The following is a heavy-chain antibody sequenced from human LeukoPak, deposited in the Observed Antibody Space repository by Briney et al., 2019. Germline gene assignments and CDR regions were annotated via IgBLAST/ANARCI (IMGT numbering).Heavy chain of an antibody. Sequence: SETLSLTCTVSGGSISSGGYYWSWIRQYPGKGLEWIGYIYYSGSTNYNPPLKSRVTISVDTSKNQFSLKLSSVTAADTAVYYCARDQHLYCSSTSCLGYYGMDVWGQGTTVTVSS. V-gene: IGHV4-31*03. CDR3: ARDQHLYCSSTSCLGYYGMDV. CDR1: GGSISSGGYY. D-gene: IGHD2-2*01. CDR2: IYYSGST. J-gene: IGHJ6*02.